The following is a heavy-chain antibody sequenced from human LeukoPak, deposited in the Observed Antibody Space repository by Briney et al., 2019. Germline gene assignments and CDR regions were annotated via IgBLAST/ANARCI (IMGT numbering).Heavy chain of an antibody. J-gene: IGHJ4*02. CDR1: GFTFDDYT. D-gene: IGHD4-17*01. V-gene: IGHV3-43*01. CDR2: ISWDGGST. CDR3: ARSDYGDFTSFDY. Sequence: PGGSLRLSCAASGFTFDDYTMNWVRQAPGKGPEWVSLISWDGGSTYYADSVKGRFTISRDNSKNSLYLQMNSLRTEDTAFYYCARSDYGDFTSFDYWGQGTLVTVSS.